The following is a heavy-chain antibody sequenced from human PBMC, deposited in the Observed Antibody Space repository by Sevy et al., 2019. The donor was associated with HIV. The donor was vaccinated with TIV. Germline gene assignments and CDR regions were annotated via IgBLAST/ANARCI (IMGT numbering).Heavy chain of an antibody. Sequence: GGSLRLSCAASGFTFSSDSMNWVLQAAGKGLECVSSISSSSRYIYYADSVKGRFTISRDNAKNSLSLQMNSLRAEDTAVYYCAREGWGGAARPNYFDYWGQGTLVTVSS. CDR1: GFTFSSDS. V-gene: IGHV3-21*01. CDR2: ISSSSRYI. D-gene: IGHD6-6*01. J-gene: IGHJ4*02. CDR3: AREGWGGAARPNYFDY.